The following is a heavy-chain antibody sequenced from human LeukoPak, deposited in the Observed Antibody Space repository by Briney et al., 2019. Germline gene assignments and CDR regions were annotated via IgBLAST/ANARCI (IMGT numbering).Heavy chain of an antibody. CDR1: GYTFTGYY. J-gene: IGHJ5*02. V-gene: IGHV1-2*02. Sequence: GASVKVSCKASGYTFTGYYMHWVRQAPGQGLEWMGWINPNSGGTNYAQKFQGRVTMTRDTSISTVYLELSRLRSEDTAVYFCARVVPRYYDTSGANWFDPWGQGTLVTVSS. CDR2: INPNSGGT. CDR3: ARVVPRYYDTSGANWFDP. D-gene: IGHD3-22*01.